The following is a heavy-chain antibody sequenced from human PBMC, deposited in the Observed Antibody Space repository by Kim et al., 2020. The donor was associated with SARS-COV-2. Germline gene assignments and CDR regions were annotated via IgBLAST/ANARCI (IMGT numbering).Heavy chain of an antibody. J-gene: IGHJ6*02. D-gene: IGHD4-17*01. Sequence: ASVKVSCKASGYTFTSYAMNWVRQAPGQGLEWMGWINTNTGNPTYAQGFTGRFVFSLDTSVSTAYLQISSLKAEDTAVYYCAGDPGESNDYGDSVRYYGMDVWGQGTTVTVSS. CDR2: INTNTGNP. V-gene: IGHV7-4-1*02. CDR3: AGDPGESNDYGDSVRYYGMDV. CDR1: GYTFTSYA.